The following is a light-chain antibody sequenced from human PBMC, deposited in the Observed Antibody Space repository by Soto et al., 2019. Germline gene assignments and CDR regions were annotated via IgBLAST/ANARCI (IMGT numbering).Light chain of an antibody. V-gene: IGLV2-14*01. CDR2: EVS. CDR3: SSFASNRDVV. CDR1: SSDVGGYNY. J-gene: IGLJ2*01. Sequence: HSVLTQPASVSGSPGQSITISCTGTSSDVGGYNYVSWYQQHPGKAPILMIYEVSNRPSGVSNRFSGSKSGNTASLTISGLQAEDEAVYFCSSFASNRDVVFGGGTKLTVL.